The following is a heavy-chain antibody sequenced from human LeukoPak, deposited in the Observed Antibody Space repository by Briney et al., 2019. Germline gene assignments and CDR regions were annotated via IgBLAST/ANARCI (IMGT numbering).Heavy chain of an antibody. D-gene: IGHD3-16*01. CDR2: IHHSGST. CDR1: GYSISSGYY. Sequence: SETLSLTCNVSGYSISSGYYWGWIRQPPGKGLEWIGSIHHSGSTYYNPSLKSRITISVDTSKNQFSLKLSSVTAADTAVYYCAREGSLSTNWFDPWGQGTLVTVSS. CDR3: AREGSLSTNWFDP. V-gene: IGHV4-38-2*02. J-gene: IGHJ5*02.